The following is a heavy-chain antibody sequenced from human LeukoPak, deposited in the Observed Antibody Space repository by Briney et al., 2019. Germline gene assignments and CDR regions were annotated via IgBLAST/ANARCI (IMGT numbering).Heavy chain of an antibody. D-gene: IGHD6-19*01. CDR1: GGSISSGGYY. J-gene: IGHJ4*02. V-gene: IGHV4-61*08. CDR3: ARDGSGTGWYAGDY. CDR2: IYYNGNT. Sequence: PSETLSLTCTVSGGSISSGGYYWSWIRQHPGKGLEWIGYIYYNGNTNYNPSLKSRSTISVDTSKNQFSLKLSSVTAADTAVYYCARDGSGTGWYAGDYWGQGTLVTVSS.